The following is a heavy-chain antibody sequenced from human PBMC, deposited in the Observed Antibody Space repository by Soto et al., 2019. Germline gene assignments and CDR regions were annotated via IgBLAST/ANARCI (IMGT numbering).Heavy chain of an antibody. Sequence: ESGGGVVQPGWSLRLSCVTSGFTFSDYAMHWVRQAPGKGLEWVAVIRPDGSNRYYADSVKGRFTISRDISKNTLYLQMSILRADDTAVYFCARVGRPQHLLTGFDNWGQGTLVTVSS. CDR1: GFTFSDYA. CDR3: ARVGRPQHLLTGFDN. V-gene: IGHV3-33*01. D-gene: IGHD3-16*01. CDR2: IRPDGSNR. J-gene: IGHJ5*02.